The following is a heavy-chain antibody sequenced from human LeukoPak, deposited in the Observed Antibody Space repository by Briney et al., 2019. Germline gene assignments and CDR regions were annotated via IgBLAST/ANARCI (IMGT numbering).Heavy chain of an antibody. CDR3: ARHAVYAGSGWAFDY. CDR2: IYHSGST. J-gene: IGHJ4*02. Sequence: SETLSLTCTVSGYSISSGYYWGWIRQPPGKGLEWIVSIYHSGSTYYNPSLKSRVTISVDTSKNQFSLNLKSVTAADTAVYFCARHAVYAGSGWAFDYWGQGTLVTVSS. CDR1: GYSISSGYY. V-gene: IGHV4-38-2*02. D-gene: IGHD6-19*01.